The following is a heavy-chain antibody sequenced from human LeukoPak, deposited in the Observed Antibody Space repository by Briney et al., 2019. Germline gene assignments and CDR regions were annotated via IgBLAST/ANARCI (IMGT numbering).Heavy chain of an antibody. CDR3: ARGGSSWYLGDAFDI. D-gene: IGHD6-13*01. CDR2: IYYSGST. Sequence: SETLSLTCTVSGDSISSSSYYWGWIRQPPGKGLEWIGSIYYSGSTYYNPSLKSRVTISVDTSKNQFSLKLSSVTAADTAVYYCARGGSSWYLGDAFDIWGQGTMVTVSS. CDR1: GDSISSSSYY. V-gene: IGHV4-39*01. J-gene: IGHJ3*02.